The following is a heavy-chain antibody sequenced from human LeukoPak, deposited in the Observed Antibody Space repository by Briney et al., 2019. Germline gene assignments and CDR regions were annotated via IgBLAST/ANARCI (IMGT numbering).Heavy chain of an antibody. J-gene: IGHJ4*02. CDR2: VFSDGAT. V-gene: IGHV4-4*07. Sequence: PSETLSLTCTVSGASINSYYFTWIRQPAGKGLEWIGRVFSDGATDYNPSLQSRVTMSLDTSKNQVSLKQSSVAPADTAVYYCARTFCSGGNCFHFDYWGQGTLVTVSS. D-gene: IGHD2-15*01. CDR3: ARTFCSGGNCFHFDY. CDR1: GASINSYY.